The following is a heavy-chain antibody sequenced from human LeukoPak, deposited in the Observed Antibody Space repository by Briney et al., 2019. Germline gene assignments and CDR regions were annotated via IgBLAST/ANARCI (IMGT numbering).Heavy chain of an antibody. J-gene: IGHJ4*02. CDR2: INPNSGGT. CDR1: GYTFTGYY. D-gene: IGHD3-16*02. CDR3: ARAIGGYYDYVWGSYRWSYFDY. V-gene: IGHV1-2*02. Sequence: ASVKVSCKASGYTFTGYYMHGVRQAPGQGLEWMGWINPNSGGTNYAQKFQGRVTMTRDTSISTAYMELSRLRSDDTAVYYCARAIGGYYDYVWGSYRWSYFDYWGQGTLVTVSS.